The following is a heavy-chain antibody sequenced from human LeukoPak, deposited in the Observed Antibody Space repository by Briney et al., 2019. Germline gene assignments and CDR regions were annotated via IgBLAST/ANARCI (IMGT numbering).Heavy chain of an antibody. J-gene: IGHJ4*02. CDR3: AREPLTMIKIRPFDY. CDR1: GGTFSSYA. V-gene: IGHV1-69*05. Sequence: SVKVSCKASGGTFSSYAISWVRQAPGQGLEWMGRIIPIFGTADYAQKFQGRVTITTDESTSTAYMELSSLRSEDTAVYYCAREPLTMIKIRPFDYWGQGTLVTVSS. D-gene: IGHD3-22*01. CDR2: IIPIFGTA.